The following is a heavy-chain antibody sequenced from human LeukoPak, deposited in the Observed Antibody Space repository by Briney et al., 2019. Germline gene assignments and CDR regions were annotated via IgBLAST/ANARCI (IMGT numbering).Heavy chain of an antibody. J-gene: IGHJ1*01. CDR2: IYPGDSDT. V-gene: IGHV5-51*01. Sequence: GESLKISCKGSGYSFTSYWIGWVRQMPGKGLEWVGIIYPGDSDTRYSPSFQGQVTISADKSISTAYLQWSSLKASDTAMYYCARLPASDVLLWFGEHWGQGTLVTVSS. D-gene: IGHD3-10*01. CDR1: GYSFTSYW. CDR3: ARLPASDVLLWFGEH.